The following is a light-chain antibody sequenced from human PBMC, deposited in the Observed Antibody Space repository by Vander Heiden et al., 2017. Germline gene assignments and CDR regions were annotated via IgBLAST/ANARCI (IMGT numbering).Light chain of an antibody. CDR3: CSYASSHSGVV. CDR2: GVS. CDR1: SSNIGGCNY. Sequence: QAALTQPRSVPRSPGPSVTISCTGTSSNIGGCNYVSWYQQLPGKAPKLMIYGVSKRPSGVPDRFSGSKSGNTASLTISGLQAEDEADYYCCSYASSHSGVVFGGGTKLTVL. V-gene: IGLV2-11*01. J-gene: IGLJ2*01.